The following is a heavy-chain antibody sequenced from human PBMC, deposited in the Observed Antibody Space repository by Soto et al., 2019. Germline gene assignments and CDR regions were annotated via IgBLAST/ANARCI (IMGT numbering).Heavy chain of an antibody. CDR2: ITPIFGTA. J-gene: IGHJ5*02. V-gene: IGHV1-69*06. Sequence: QVQLVQSGAEVKKPGSSVKVSCKASGGTFSSYAISWVRQAPGQGLEWMGGITPIFGTANYAQKFQGRVTITADKATSTAYRELSSLRSEDTAVYYCARLCTSRSSPRSYWFDPWGQGALVTVSS. CDR3: ARLCTSRSSPRSYWFDP. D-gene: IGHD2-2*01. CDR1: GGTFSSYA.